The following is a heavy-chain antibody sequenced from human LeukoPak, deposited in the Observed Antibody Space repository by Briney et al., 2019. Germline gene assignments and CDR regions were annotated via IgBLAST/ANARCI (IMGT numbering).Heavy chain of an antibody. V-gene: IGHV3-64*01. Sequence: GGPLSPSCEALGLTPSGFAMPWVGRAQGKGLEYVSGISSNGGSTYYANSVEGRFTISRDNSKNTLYLQMGSLRVEDMAVYYCVRITTVHFDYWGQGALVAVSS. CDR2: ISSNGGST. D-gene: IGHD1-14*01. CDR1: GLTPSGFA. J-gene: IGHJ4*02. CDR3: VRITTVHFDY.